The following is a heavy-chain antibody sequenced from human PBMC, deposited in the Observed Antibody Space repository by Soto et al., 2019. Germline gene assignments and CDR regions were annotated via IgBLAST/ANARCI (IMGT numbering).Heavy chain of an antibody. J-gene: IGHJ6*02. V-gene: IGHV3-21*01. CDR1: GFTFSTYS. CDR2: ISSRSDI. CDR3: AREYTAWPLAYGLDV. D-gene: IGHD2-2*02. Sequence: GSLRLSCVGSGFTFSTYSINWVRQAPGKGLEWVSSISSRSDIYYADSVKGRFTISRDNAKNSVSLQMNSLRAEDTAVYYCAREYTAWPLAYGLDVWGQGTPVTVSS.